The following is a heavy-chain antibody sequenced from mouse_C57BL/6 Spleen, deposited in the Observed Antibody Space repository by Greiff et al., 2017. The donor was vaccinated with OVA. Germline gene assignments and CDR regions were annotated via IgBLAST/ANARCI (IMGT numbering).Heavy chain of an antibody. Sequence: QVQLQQPGAELVKPGASVKLSCKASGYTFTSYWMQWVRQRPGQGLEWIGEIAPSDSYTNYTQKFKGKATLTVDTSSSTAYMQLSSLTSEDSAVYYCARRDYYGSSSFAYWGQGTLVTVSA. V-gene: IGHV1-50*01. CDR2: IAPSDSYT. CDR3: ARRDYYGSSSFAY. CDR1: GYTFTSYW. D-gene: IGHD1-1*01. J-gene: IGHJ3*01.